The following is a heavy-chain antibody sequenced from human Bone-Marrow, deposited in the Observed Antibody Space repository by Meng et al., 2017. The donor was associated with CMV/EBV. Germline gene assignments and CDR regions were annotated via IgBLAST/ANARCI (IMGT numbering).Heavy chain of an antibody. Sequence: GGSLRLSCAASGFTFSSYWMSWVRQAPGKGLEWVANIKQDGSEKYYVDSVKGRFTISRDNAKNSLYLQMNSLRAEDTAVYYCARESGSIAARRYYYYGMDVWGQGTTVTVYS. CDR1: GFTFSSYW. D-gene: IGHD6-6*01. CDR2: IKQDGSEK. V-gene: IGHV3-7*01. J-gene: IGHJ6*01. CDR3: ARESGSIAARRYYYYGMDV.